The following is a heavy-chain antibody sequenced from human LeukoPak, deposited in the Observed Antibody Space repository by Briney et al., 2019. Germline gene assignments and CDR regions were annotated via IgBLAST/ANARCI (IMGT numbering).Heavy chain of an antibody. J-gene: IGHJ6*03. CDR1: GGSFSGYY. Sequence: SETLSLTCAVYGGSFSGYYWSWIRQPPGKGLEWIGEINHSGSTNYNPSLKSRVTISVDTSKNQFSLKLSSVTAADTAVYYCARGGWAARYCSIASCRTPPNKKTFMDVWGKGTTVTVSS. CDR3: ARGGWAARYCSIASCRTPPNKKTFMDV. D-gene: IGHD2-2*01. V-gene: IGHV4-34*01. CDR2: INHSGST.